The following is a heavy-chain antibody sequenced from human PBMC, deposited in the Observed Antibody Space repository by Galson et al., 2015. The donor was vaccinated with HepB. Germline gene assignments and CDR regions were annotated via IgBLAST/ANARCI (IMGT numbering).Heavy chain of an antibody. D-gene: IGHD3-22*01. CDR2: ISAYNGNT. J-gene: IGHJ4*02. CDR3: ARSAAYYYDSSGYSPGVYDY. Sequence: SVTVSCKAPGSTFTSYGISWVRQAPGQGLEWMGWISAYNGNTNYAQKLQGRVTMTTDTSTSTAYMELRSLRSDDTAVYYCARSAAYYYDSSGYSPGVYDYWGQGTLVTVSS. V-gene: IGHV1-18*04. CDR1: GSTFTSYG.